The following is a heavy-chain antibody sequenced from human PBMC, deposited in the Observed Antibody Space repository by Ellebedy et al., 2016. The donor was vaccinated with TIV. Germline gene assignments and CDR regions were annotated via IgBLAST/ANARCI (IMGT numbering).Heavy chain of an antibody. CDR3: ARVPIVVVPAAIYYMDV. V-gene: IGHV1-8*01. D-gene: IGHD2-2*01. CDR2: MNPNSGNT. CDR1: GYTFTSYD. Sequence: ASVNVSCXASGYTFTSYDINWVRQATGQGLEWMGWMNPNSGNTGYAQKFHGRVTMTRNTSISTAYMELSSLRSEDTAVYYCARVPIVVVPAAIYYMDVWGKGTTVTVSS. J-gene: IGHJ6*03.